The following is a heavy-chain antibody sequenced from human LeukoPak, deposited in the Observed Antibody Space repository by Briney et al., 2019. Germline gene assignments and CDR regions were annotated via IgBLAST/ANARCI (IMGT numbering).Heavy chain of an antibody. J-gene: IGHJ3*02. Sequence: GGSLRLSCAASGFTVSSNYMSWVRQAPGKGLEWVSVIYSGGSTYYADSVKGRFTISRDNSKNTLYLQMNSLRAEDTALYHCARVMYDFWSGYYSGTDAFEIWGQGTMVTVSS. CDR3: ARVMYDFWSGYYSGTDAFEI. D-gene: IGHD3-3*01. CDR2: IYSGGST. V-gene: IGHV3-53*01. CDR1: GFTVSSNY.